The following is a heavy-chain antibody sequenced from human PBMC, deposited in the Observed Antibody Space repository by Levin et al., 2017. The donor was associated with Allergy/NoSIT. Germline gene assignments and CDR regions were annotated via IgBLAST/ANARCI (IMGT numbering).Heavy chain of an antibody. CDR2: ISYDGSNK. J-gene: IGHJ6*02. V-gene: IGHV3-30-3*01. D-gene: IGHD3-3*01. CDR1: GFTFSSYA. CDR3: ARDGERFLEALYGMDV. Sequence: GGSLRLSCAASGFTFSSYAMHWVRQAPGKGLEWVAVISYDGSNKYYADSVKGRFTISRDNSKNTLYLQMNSLRAEDTAVYYCARDGERFLEALYGMDVWGQGTTVTVSS.